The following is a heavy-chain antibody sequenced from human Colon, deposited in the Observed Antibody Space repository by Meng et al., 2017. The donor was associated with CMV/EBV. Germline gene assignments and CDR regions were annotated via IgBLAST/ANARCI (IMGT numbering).Heavy chain of an antibody. V-gene: IGHV3-20*03. J-gene: IGHJ6*02. CDR3: AKARGRDLLYSYFGLDV. Sequence: FSFDDYGIGWVRLIPGKGLEWVSGLNWDGGSPGYADSVQGRFIISRDNAKKSLYLQMNSLRVDDTALYFCAKARGRDLLYSYFGLDVWGQGTLVTVSS. D-gene: IGHD3-3*01. CDR1: FSFDDYG. CDR2: LNWDGGSP.